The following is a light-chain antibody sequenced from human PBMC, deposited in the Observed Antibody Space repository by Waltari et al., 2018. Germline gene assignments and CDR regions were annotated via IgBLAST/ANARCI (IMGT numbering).Light chain of an antibody. CDR3: QQYSIWPDT. V-gene: IGKV3-15*01. Sequence: EIVMTQSPATVSVSPGERATLSCRASHSISNLLAWYQQKPGQAPRLLIYGASTRATDIPARFSGSGSGTEFTLTISSLQSEDFAVYYCQQYSIWPDTFGGGTKVEIK. CDR2: GAS. CDR1: HSISNL. J-gene: IGKJ4*01.